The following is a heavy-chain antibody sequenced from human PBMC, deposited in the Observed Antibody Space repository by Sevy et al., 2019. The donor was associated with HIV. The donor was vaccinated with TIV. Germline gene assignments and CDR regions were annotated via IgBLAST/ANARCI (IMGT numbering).Heavy chain of an antibody. D-gene: IGHD5-12*01. CDR1: SFTFTTFA. Sequence: GGSLRLSCTTSSFTFTTFAMNWVRQSPGKGLEWVSYISGSSNYIYYADSVKGRFTISRDNAKNSLYLQMTRLRGEDTVLFYWTRSGVAWDAFDIWGRGTMVTVSS. V-gene: IGHV3-21*06. J-gene: IGHJ3*02. CDR2: ISGSSNYI. CDR3: TRSGVAWDAFDI.